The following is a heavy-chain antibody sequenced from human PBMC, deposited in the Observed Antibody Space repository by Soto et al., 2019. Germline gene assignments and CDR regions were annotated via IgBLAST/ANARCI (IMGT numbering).Heavy chain of an antibody. CDR1: GFTFSSYG. J-gene: IGHJ4*02. CDR3: AKGEGDIVVVVAATHPNLFDY. V-gene: IGHV3-30*18. D-gene: IGHD2-15*01. Sequence: QVQLVESGGGVVQPGRSLRLSCAVSGFTFSSYGMHWVRQAPGKGLEWVAVISYDGSNKYYADSVKGRFTISRDNSKNTLYLQMNSLRAEDTAVYYCAKGEGDIVVVVAATHPNLFDYWGQGTLVTVSS. CDR2: ISYDGSNK.